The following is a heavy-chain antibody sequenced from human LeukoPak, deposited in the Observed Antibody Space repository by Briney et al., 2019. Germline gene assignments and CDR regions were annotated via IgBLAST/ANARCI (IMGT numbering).Heavy chain of an antibody. CDR3: ARDVHGDYGDCFDP. CDR2: ISSSGSTI. Sequence: GGSLRLSCAAYGFTFSSYEMNWVRQAPGKGLERVSYISSSGSTIYYADSVKGRFTISRDNAKNSLYLQMDSLRAEDTAVYYCARDVHGDYGDCFDPWGQGTLVTVSS. J-gene: IGHJ5*02. CDR1: GFTFSSYE. D-gene: IGHD4-17*01. V-gene: IGHV3-48*03.